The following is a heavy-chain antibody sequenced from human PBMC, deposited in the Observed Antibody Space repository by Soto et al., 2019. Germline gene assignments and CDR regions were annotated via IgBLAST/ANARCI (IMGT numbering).Heavy chain of an antibody. D-gene: IGHD3-10*01. J-gene: IGHJ4*02. CDR2: MNPNSGNT. Sequence: KVSCKASGYTFTSYDINWVRQATGQGLEWMGWMNPNSGNTDYAQKFQGRVTMTRNTSISTAYMELSSLRSEDTAVYYCAREYYYGSGPWYWGQGTLVPVSS. CDR3: AREYYYGSGPWY. CDR1: GYTFTSYD. V-gene: IGHV1-8*01.